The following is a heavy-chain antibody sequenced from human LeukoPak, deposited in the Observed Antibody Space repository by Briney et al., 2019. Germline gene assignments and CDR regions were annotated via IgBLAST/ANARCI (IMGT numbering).Heavy chain of an antibody. CDR1: GFSFSDSA. CDR2: IKSKANSYAT. J-gene: IGHJ4*02. V-gene: IGHV3-73*01. CDR3: ARAMMTVAGRGLGY. D-gene: IGHD6-19*01. Sequence: GGSLRLSCAASGFSFSDSAMHWVRQASGKGLEWVGRIKSKANSYATAYAASVKGRYTVSRDDSKNTAYLQMNSLKTEDTAAYYCARAMMTVAGRGLGYWGQGTLVTVSS.